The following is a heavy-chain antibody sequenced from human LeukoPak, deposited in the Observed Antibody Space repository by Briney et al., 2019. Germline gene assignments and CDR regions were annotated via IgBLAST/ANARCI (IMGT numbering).Heavy chain of an antibody. D-gene: IGHD4-17*01. J-gene: IGHJ5*02. CDR3: ARVDGHGDYLFSRTGFDP. CDR1: GFTFSSYE. V-gene: IGHV3-48*03. Sequence: GGSLRLSCAASGFTFSSYEMNWVRQAPGKGLEWVSYISSSGSTIYYADSVKGRFTISRDNAKNSLYLQMNSLRAEDTAVYYCARVDGHGDYLFSRTGFDPWGQGTLVTVSS. CDR2: ISSSGSTI.